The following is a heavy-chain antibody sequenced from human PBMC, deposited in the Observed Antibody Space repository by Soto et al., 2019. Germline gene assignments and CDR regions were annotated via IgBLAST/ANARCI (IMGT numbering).Heavy chain of an antibody. J-gene: IGHJ5*02. V-gene: IGHV3-23*01. Sequence: QLLQSGGGLVQPGGSLTLSCAASGFTFGTTDMSWVRQAPGEGLEWVSTIDGSGGITYYADTVKCRFTISMDNSRNTVKLQMNSLRGEDTALYYCEKNSGWCNTWGQGARVTVSS. CDR1: GFTFGTTD. CDR3: EKNSGWCNT. D-gene: IGHD6-19*01. CDR2: IDGSGGIT.